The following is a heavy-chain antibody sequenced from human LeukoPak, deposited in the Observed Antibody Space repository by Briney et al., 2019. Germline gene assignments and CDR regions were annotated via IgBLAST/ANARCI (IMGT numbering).Heavy chain of an antibody. CDR2: INHSGGT. CDR3: ARGLRWWDPFDY. Sequence: ETLSLTCTVSGGSISSSSYYWGWIRQTPGKGLEWIGEINHSGGTNYNPSLKSRVTISVDTSKNHFSLKLRSVTAADTAVYYCARGLRWWDPFDYWGQGTLVTVSS. D-gene: IGHD3-16*01. J-gene: IGHJ4*02. CDR1: GGSISSSSYY. V-gene: IGHV4-39*02.